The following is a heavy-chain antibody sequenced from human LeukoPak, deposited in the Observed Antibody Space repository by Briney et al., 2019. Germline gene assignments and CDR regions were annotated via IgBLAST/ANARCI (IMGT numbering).Heavy chain of an antibody. D-gene: IGHD2-2*01. V-gene: IGHV4-34*01. J-gene: IGHJ4*02. CDR1: GGSFSGYY. CDR2: INHSGST. Sequence: KSSETLSLTCAVYGGSFSGYYWSWIRQPPGKGLEWIGEINHSGSTNYNPSLKSRVTISVDTSKNQFSLKLSSVTAADTAVYYCARGRGYCSSTSCYGRRAWGFDYWGQGTLVTVSS. CDR3: ARGRGYCSSTSCYGRRAWGFDY.